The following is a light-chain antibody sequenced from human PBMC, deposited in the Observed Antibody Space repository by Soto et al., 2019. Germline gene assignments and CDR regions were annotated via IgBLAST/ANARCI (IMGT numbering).Light chain of an antibody. CDR1: SSDVGDYNY. Sequence: QSALTQPASVSGSPGQSITISCTGPSSDVGDYNYVSWYQQHPGKAPKLMIYDVSNRPSGVSNRFSGSKSGNTAALTISGLQAEDEADYYCSSYTSSNTCVFGTGTKLTVL. CDR3: SSYTSSNTCV. J-gene: IGLJ1*01. V-gene: IGLV2-14*01. CDR2: DVS.